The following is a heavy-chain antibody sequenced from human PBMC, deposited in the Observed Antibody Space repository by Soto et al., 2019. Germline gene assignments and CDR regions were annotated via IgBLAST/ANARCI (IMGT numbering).Heavy chain of an antibody. D-gene: IGHD3-10*01. CDR1: GFTFSSHW. Sequence: EVQLVESGGGLVQPGGSLRLSCAASGFTFSSHWMHWARQSPVKGLVWVSRINTDGSTTTYADSVKGRFTISRDNAKNTLYLQMNSLRAEDTDVYYCARSGVGWFDHWGQGTLVTVSS. CDR3: ARSGVGWFDH. V-gene: IGHV3-74*01. J-gene: IGHJ5*02. CDR2: INTDGSTT.